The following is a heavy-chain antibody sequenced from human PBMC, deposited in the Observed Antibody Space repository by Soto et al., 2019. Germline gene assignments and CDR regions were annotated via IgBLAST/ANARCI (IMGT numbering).Heavy chain of an antibody. CDR2: IYYSGST. CDR3: ATLLSPTYYYDSSGYYLDY. V-gene: IGHV4-59*08. Sequence: SETLSLTCPVSGGSISSYYLSWIRQPPGKGLEWIGYIYYSGSTNYNPSLKSRVTISVDTSKNQFSLKLSSVTAADTAVYYCATLLSPTYYYDSSGYYLDYWGQGTLVTVSS. CDR1: GGSISSYY. J-gene: IGHJ4*02. D-gene: IGHD3-22*01.